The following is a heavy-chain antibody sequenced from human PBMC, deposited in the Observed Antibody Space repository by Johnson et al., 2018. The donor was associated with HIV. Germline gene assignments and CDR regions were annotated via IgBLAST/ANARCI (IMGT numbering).Heavy chain of an antibody. J-gene: IGHJ3*02. CDR2: ISGDGSSL. CDR1: GFTISTFW. D-gene: IGHD6-13*01. Sequence: VQLVESGGGLVQPGGSLRLSCEVSGFTISTFWMHWVRQVPGKGLMWVSRISGDGSSLSYADSVKGRFTISRDNSKNTLYLQMNSLRAEDTAVYYCADSSPFYAFDIWGQGTMVTVSS. V-gene: IGHV3-74*02. CDR3: ADSSPFYAFDI.